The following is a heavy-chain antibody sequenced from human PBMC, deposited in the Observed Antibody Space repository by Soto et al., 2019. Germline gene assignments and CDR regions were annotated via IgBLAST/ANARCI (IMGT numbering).Heavy chain of an antibody. V-gene: IGHV3-64*01. CDR3: ARCPYHVDY. Sequence: RFTISRDNSKNTLYLQMGSLSAEDMAVYYCARCPYHVDYWGQGTLVTVSS. J-gene: IGHJ4*02.